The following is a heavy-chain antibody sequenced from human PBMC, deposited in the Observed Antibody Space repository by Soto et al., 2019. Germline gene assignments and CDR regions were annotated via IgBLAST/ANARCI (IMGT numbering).Heavy chain of an antibody. CDR1: GFTFSDYY. V-gene: IGHV3-11*01. CDR3: ARDRYSSGWHPFDY. J-gene: IGHJ4*02. CDR2: ISDSGNTI. D-gene: IGHD6-19*01. Sequence: QVQLVESGGDLVKPGGSLRLSCAASGFTFSDYYMSWIRQAPGKGLEWISYISDSGNTIYYADSVKGRFTISRDNAKKSLYLQMNSLRAEDTAVYYCARDRYSSGWHPFDYWGQGTLVTVSS.